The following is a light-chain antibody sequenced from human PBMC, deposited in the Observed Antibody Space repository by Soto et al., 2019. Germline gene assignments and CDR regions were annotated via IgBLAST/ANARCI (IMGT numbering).Light chain of an antibody. Sequence: DIQMTQSPPSLSASVGDRVTITCRASQSANNYLNWYQQKPGKAPKLVIYAASSLQSGVPSRFIGSGSGTDFSLTISSLQPEDFATYYCQQADRIPHSFGQGTKVEI. CDR2: AAS. CDR1: QSANNY. CDR3: QQADRIPHS. V-gene: IGKV1-39*01. J-gene: IGKJ2*03.